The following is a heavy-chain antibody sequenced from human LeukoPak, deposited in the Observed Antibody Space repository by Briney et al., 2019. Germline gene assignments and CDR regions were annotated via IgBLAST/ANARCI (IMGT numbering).Heavy chain of an antibody. CDR1: GGSISSGGYS. CDR3: ARHQNGPNTGFDY. V-gene: IGHV4-61*08. CDR2: IYNSGST. J-gene: IGHJ4*02. D-gene: IGHD4/OR15-4a*01. Sequence: PSETLSLTCAVSGGSISSGGYSWSWIRQPPGKGLEWIGYIYNSGSTEYNPPLKSRVTISVDTAKNQFSLRLTSVTAADTAVYYCARHQNGPNTGFDYWGQGTLVSVSS.